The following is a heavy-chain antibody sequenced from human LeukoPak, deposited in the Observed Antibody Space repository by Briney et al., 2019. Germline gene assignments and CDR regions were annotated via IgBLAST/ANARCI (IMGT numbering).Heavy chain of an antibody. V-gene: IGHV3-7*01. CDR1: RFTFNNFW. D-gene: IGHD6-13*01. J-gene: IGHJ4*02. Sequence: GGSLRLSCAAARFTFNNFWMTWVRQAPGKGLEWVANIKPDGSEKYYADSVKGRFTISRDNAKNSLYLQLSSLRAEDTAVYYCASGYSSSWATFDYWGQGTLVTVSS. CDR2: IKPDGSEK. CDR3: ASGYSSSWATFDY.